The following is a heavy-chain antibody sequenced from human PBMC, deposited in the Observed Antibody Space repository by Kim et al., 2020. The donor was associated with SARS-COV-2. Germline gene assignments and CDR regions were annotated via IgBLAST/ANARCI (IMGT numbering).Heavy chain of an antibody. J-gene: IGHJ3*02. V-gene: IGHV3-15*01. CDR2: IKSKTDGGTT. Sequence: GGSLRLSCAASGFTFSNAWMSWVRQAPGKGLEWVDRIKSKTDGGTTDYAAPVKGRFTISRDDSKNTLYLQMNSLKTEDTAVYYCTTYGEVVAATDAFDIWGQGTMVTVSS. D-gene: IGHD2-15*01. CDR3: TTYGEVVAATDAFDI. CDR1: GFTFSNAW.